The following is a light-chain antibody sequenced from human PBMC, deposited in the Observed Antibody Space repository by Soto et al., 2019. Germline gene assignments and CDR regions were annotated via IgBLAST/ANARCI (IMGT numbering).Light chain of an antibody. CDR3: QQYGSSPAT. J-gene: IGKJ1*01. CDR1: QSVSSSF. V-gene: IGKV3-20*01. CDR2: GAS. Sequence: EIVLTQSPGTLSLSPGERATLSCRASQSVSSSFLAWYQQKPGQAPRLLMYGASGRATGIPDRFSGSGSGTVFTLTISRLEPEDFAVYYCQQYGSSPATFGQGTKVEIK.